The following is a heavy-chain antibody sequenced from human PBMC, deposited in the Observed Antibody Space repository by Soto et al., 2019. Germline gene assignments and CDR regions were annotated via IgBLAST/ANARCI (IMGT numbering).Heavy chain of an antibody. CDR3: ARDLAIGTSSSWYNEYYFDY. J-gene: IGHJ4*02. Sequence: ASVKVSCKASGYTVTSYSISWVGQAPGQGLEWMGWISAYNGNTNYAQKLQGRVTMTTDTSTSTAYMELRSLRSDDTAVYYCARDLAIGTSSSWYNEYYFDYWGQGTLVTVSS. CDR2: ISAYNGNT. CDR1: GYTVTSYS. V-gene: IGHV1-18*01. D-gene: IGHD6-13*01.